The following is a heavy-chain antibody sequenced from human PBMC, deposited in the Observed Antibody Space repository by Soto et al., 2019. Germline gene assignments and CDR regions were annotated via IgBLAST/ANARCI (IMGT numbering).Heavy chain of an antibody. CDR1: GFTFSSYS. CDR3: ARGSGSIVVVPAAMLYYGMDV. J-gene: IGHJ6*02. CDR2: ISSSSSYI. Sequence: GGSLRLSCAASGFTFSSYSMNWVRQAPGKGLEWVSSISSSSSYIYYADSVKGRFTISRDNAKNSLYLQMNSLRAEDTAVYYCARGSGSIVVVPAAMLYYGMDVWGQGTTVTVSS. V-gene: IGHV3-21*01. D-gene: IGHD2-2*01.